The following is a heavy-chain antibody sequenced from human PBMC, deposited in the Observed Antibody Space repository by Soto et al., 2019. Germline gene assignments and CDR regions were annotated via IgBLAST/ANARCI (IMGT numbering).Heavy chain of an antibody. V-gene: IGHV3-30-3*01. Sequence: QVQLVESGGGVVQPGRSLRLSCAASGFTFSSYAMHWVRQAPGKGLEWVAVISYDGSNKYYADSVKGRFTISRANSKNTMYLQMNSLRAEDTAVYYWARPMGPTGGIQLWLMALGYWGQGTLVTVSS. CDR2: ISYDGSNK. D-gene: IGHD5-18*01. CDR3: ARPMGPTGGIQLWLMALGY. J-gene: IGHJ4*02. CDR1: GFTFSSYA.